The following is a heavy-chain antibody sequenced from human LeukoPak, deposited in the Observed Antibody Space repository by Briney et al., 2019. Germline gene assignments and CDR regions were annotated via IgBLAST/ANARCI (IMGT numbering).Heavy chain of an antibody. D-gene: IGHD4-23*01. CDR3: ARLLMTTVAFDY. V-gene: IGHV4-59*08. CDR1: GGSISSYY. CDR2: IYYSGST. J-gene: IGHJ4*02. Sequence: PSETLSLTCTVSGGSISSYYWSWIRQPPGKGLEWIGYIYYSGSTNYNPSLKSRVTISVDTSKNQFSLRLSSVTAADTAVYYCARLLMTTVAFDYWGQGTLVTVSS.